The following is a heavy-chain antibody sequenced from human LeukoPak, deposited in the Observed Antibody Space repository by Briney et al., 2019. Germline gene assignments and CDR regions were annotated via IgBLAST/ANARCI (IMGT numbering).Heavy chain of an antibody. CDR1: GFTFCSYE. CDR2: ISSSGSTI. D-gene: IGHD2-15*01. CDR3: ASTPVVRDIGG. V-gene: IGHV3-48*03. J-gene: IGHJ4*02. Sequence: GGSLRLSCAASGFTFCSYEMNWVRQAPGKGLEWVSYISSSGSTIYYADSVKGRFTISRDNAKNSLYLQMNSLRAEDTAVYYCASTPVVRDIGGGGQGTLVTVSS.